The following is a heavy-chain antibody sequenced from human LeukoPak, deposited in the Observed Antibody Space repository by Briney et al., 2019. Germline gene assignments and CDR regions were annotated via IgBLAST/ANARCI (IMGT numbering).Heavy chain of an antibody. J-gene: IGHJ6*02. V-gene: IGHV3-30*18. CDR1: GFTFSSYG. CDR2: ISYDGSNK. CDR3: AKDFYDSSCYQGGMDV. D-gene: IGHD3-22*01. Sequence: GGSLRLSCAASGFTFSSYGMHWVRQAPGKGLEWVAVISYDGSNKYCADSVKGRFTISRDNSKNTLYLQMNSLRAEDTAVYYCAKDFYDSSCYQGGMDVWGQGTTVTVSS.